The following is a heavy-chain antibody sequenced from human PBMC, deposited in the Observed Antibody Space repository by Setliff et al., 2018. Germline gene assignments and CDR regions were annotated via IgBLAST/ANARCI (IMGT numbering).Heavy chain of an antibody. Sequence: ASVKVSCKDSGYTFSTYGISWVRQAPGQGLEWMGWISAYNGNTNYAQKLQGRVTMTTDTSTSTAYMELRSLRSDDTAVYYCARGKIRITMIVVPTGGAFDIWGQGTMVTVSS. J-gene: IGHJ3*02. CDR1: GYTFSTYG. D-gene: IGHD3-22*01. V-gene: IGHV1-18*01. CDR2: ISAYNGNT. CDR3: ARGKIRITMIVVPTGGAFDI.